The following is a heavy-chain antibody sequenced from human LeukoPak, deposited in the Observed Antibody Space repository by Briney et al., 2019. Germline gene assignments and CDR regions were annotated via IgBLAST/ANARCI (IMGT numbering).Heavy chain of an antibody. CDR3: ARTAARPAAGPSFDY. Sequence: GASVKVSCKASGYTFTSYGISWVRQAPGQGLEWMGGIIPIFGTANYAQKFQGRVTITADESTSTAYMELSSLRSEDTAVYYCARTAARPAAGPSFDYWGQGTLVTVSS. V-gene: IGHV1-69*13. CDR1: GYTFTSYG. D-gene: IGHD6-13*01. CDR2: IIPIFGTA. J-gene: IGHJ4*02.